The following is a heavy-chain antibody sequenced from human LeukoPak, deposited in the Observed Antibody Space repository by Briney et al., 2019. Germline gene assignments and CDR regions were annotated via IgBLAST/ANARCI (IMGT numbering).Heavy chain of an antibody. D-gene: IGHD6-13*01. J-gene: IGHJ6*02. CDR2: ISSSSSYI. Sequence: PGGSLRLSCAASGFTFSSYSMNWVRQAPGEGLEWVPSISSSSSYIYYADSVKGRFTISRDNAKNSLYLQMNSLRAEDTAVYYCARLQQQQLVRAGMDVWGQGTTVTVSS. CDR3: ARLQQQQLVRAGMDV. CDR1: GFTFSSYS. V-gene: IGHV3-21*01.